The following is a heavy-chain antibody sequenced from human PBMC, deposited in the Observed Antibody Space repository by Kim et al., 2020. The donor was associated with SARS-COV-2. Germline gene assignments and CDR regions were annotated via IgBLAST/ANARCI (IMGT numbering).Heavy chain of an antibody. D-gene: IGHD6-13*01. Sequence: ASVKVSCKASGYTFTSYDINWVRQATGQGLEWMGWMNPNSGNTGYAQKFQGRVTMTRNTSISTAYMELSSLRSEDTAVYYCGCLAYSSSWYGHEDDYWGQGTLVTVSS. CDR2: MNPNSGNT. V-gene: IGHV1-8*01. J-gene: IGHJ4*02. CDR1: GYTFTSYD. CDR3: GCLAYSSSWYGHEDDY.